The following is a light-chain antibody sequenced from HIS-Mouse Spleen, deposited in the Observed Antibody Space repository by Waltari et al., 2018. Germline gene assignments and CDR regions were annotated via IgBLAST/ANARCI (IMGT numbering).Light chain of an antibody. CDR2: RNN. Sequence: QSVLTQPPSASGTPGQRVTISCSGSSSNIGSNYVYWYQQLPGTAPKLLNYRNNQRPSGVPDRFSGSKSGTSASLAISGLRSEDEADDYCAAWDDSLSGWVFGGGTKLTVL. J-gene: IGLJ3*02. CDR3: AAWDDSLSGWV. V-gene: IGLV1-47*01. CDR1: SSNIGSNY.